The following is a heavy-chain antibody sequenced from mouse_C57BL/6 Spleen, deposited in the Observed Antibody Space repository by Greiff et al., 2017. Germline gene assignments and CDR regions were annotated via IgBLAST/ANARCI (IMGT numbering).Heavy chain of an antibody. V-gene: IGHV1-80*01. J-gene: IGHJ4*01. CDR2: IYPGDGDT. D-gene: IGHD2-5*01. CDR3: AREGYSNFYAMDY. CDR1: GYAFSSYW. Sequence: VQLQQSGAELVKPGASVKISCKASGYAFSSYWMNWVKQRPGKGLEWIGQIYPGDGDTNYNGKFKGKATLTAAKSSSPAYMQLSSLTSEDSAVYFCAREGYSNFYAMDYWGQGTSVTVSS.